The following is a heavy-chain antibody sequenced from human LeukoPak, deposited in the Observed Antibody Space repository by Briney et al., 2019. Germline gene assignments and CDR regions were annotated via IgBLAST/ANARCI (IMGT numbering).Heavy chain of an antibody. J-gene: IGHJ4*02. CDR2: INPSGGST. CDR1: GYTFTSYY. V-gene: IGHV1-46*01. Sequence: GASVTVSCTASGYTFTSYYMHLVRQAPGQGLEWMGIINPSGGSTSYAQKYQGRVTMTRDTSTSTVYMELSSLRSEDTAVYYCARGLLSGYYDSSGYPDYWGQGTLVTVSS. CDR3: ARGLLSGYYDSSGYPDY. D-gene: IGHD3-22*01.